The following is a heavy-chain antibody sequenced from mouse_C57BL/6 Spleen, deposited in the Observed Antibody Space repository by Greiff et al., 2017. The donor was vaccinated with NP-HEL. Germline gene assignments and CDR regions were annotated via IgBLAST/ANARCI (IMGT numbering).Heavy chain of an antibody. CDR1: GYSFTSYY. V-gene: IGHV1-66*01. Sequence: QVQLQQSGPELVKPGASVKISCKASGYSFTSYYIHWVKQRPGQGLEWIGWIYPGSGNTKYNEKFKGKATLTADTSSSTAYMQLSSLTSEDSAVYDCARTGYYYARVYWGQGTSVTVSS. CDR2: IYPGSGNT. J-gene: IGHJ4*01. CDR3: ARTGYYYARVY. D-gene: IGHD4-1*01.